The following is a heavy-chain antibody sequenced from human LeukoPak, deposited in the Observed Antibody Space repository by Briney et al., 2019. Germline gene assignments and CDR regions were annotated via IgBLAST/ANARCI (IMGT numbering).Heavy chain of an antibody. V-gene: IGHV3-33*01. D-gene: IGHD1-26*01. CDR3: SRGVTVGLDV. CDR1: GFTFSDYC. J-gene: IGHJ6*02. Sequence: GSLRLSCATSGFTFSDYCIHWVRQAPGKGLEWVAVIWYDGTKKYYAEAVEGRFTVSRDNSKNTVYLQMNSLRAEDTAVYYCSRGVTVGLDVWGQGTTVTVSS. CDR2: IWYDGTKK.